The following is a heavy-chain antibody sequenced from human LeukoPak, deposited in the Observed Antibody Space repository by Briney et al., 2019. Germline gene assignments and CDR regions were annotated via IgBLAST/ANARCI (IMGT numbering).Heavy chain of an antibody. Sequence: ASVKVSCKASGYIFDIYAMIWVRQAPGQGLELMGWINTNTGNPTYAQCFTGRFVFSLDTSVSTAYLQISSLKAEDAAVYYCARDYTVTLGTTTYFQHWGQGTLVTVSS. CDR1: GYIFDIYA. CDR3: ARDYTVTLGTTTYFQH. D-gene: IGHD1-7*01. CDR2: INTNTGNP. V-gene: IGHV7-4-1*02. J-gene: IGHJ1*01.